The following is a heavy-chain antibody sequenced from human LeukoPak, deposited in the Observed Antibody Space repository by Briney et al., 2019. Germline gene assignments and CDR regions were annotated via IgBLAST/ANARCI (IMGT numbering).Heavy chain of an antibody. Sequence: GGSLRLSCAASGFTFSSYVMSWVRQAPGKGLEWVAVIWYDGSNKYYAESVKGRFTISRDNSKNTLHLQMNSLRAEDTAVYYCARDPPMYYYDEPGSRDAFDIWGQGTMVTVSS. CDR1: GFTFSSYV. V-gene: IGHV3-33*08. CDR3: ARDPPMYYYDEPGSRDAFDI. J-gene: IGHJ3*02. CDR2: IWYDGSNK. D-gene: IGHD3-22*01.